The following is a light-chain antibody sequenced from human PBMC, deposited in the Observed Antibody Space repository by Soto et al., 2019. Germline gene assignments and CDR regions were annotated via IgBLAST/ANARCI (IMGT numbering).Light chain of an antibody. V-gene: IGKV3-15*01. Sequence: EIVMTQSPATLSVSPGERATLSCRASQSVTSNLAWYQQKPGQAPRLLMYGASTRATGIPARFSGSGSGTEFTLPISSLQSEDFAVYYCQQYNNWYTFGQGTKLVI. CDR3: QQYNNWYT. CDR1: QSVTSN. CDR2: GAS. J-gene: IGKJ2*01.